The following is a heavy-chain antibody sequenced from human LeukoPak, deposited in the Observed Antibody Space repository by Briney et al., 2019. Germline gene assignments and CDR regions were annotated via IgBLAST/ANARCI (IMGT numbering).Heavy chain of an antibody. V-gene: IGHV3-69-1*01. D-gene: IGHD2-15*01. CDR1: GFTFSYYS. CDR3: ARDGYCSGGSCYPGY. Sequence: GGSLRLSCAASGFTFSYYSMNWVRQAPGRGLEWVSCISSSSLIFYSDSVKGRFTISRDNAKNSLYLQMNSLRADDTAVYYCARDGYCSGGSCYPGYWGQGTLVTVSS. J-gene: IGHJ4*02. CDR2: ISSSSLI.